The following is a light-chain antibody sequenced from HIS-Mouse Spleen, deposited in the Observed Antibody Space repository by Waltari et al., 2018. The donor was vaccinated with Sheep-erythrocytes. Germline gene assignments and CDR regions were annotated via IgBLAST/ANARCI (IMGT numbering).Light chain of an antibody. Sequence: QSALTQPRSVSGSPGQSVTISCPGTSTAVGACNSVSRYQHHPGKAPKLMIYDVSKRPSGVPDRFSGSKSGNTASLTISGLQAEDEADYYCCSYAGSYTFVVFGGGTKLTVL. J-gene: IGLJ2*01. CDR2: DVS. CDR3: CSYAGSYTFVV. CDR1: STAVGACNS. V-gene: IGLV2-11*01.